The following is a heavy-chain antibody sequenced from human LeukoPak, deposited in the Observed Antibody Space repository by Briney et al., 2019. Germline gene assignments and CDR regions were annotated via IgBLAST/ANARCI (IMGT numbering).Heavy chain of an antibody. CDR1: GYSFTSYW. CDR2: IYPGDSET. CDR3: ARQAGIWSGYPFDY. D-gene: IGHD3-3*01. J-gene: IGHJ4*02. V-gene: IGHV5-51*01. Sequence: GESLKISCKGSGYSFTSYWIGWVRQMPGKGVEWMGIIYPGDSETTYSPSFQGHVTISADKSTSTAYLQWSSLKASDTAMYYCARQAGIWSGYPFDYWGQGTLVTVSS.